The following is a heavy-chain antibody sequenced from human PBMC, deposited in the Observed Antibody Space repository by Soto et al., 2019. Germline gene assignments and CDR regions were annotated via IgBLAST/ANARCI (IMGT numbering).Heavy chain of an antibody. CDR3: AKDLPGELLPTCFDP. J-gene: IGHJ5*02. D-gene: IGHD1-26*01. CDR1: GYTFTSYD. V-gene: IGHV1-8*01. Sequence: ASVKVSCKASGYTFTSYDINWVRLATGQGLEWMGWMNPNSGNTAYAQKFQGRVTMTRNTLYLQMNSLRVEDTALYYCAKDLPGELLPTCFDPWGQGTLVTVSS. CDR2: MNPNSGNT.